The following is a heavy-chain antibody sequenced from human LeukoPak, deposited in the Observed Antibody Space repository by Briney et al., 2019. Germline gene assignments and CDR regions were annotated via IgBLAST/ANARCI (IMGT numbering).Heavy chain of an antibody. CDR1: GYSFTDYY. CDR2: INPNSGGT. Sequence: ASVKVSCKTSGYSFTDYYTHWVRQAPGQGLEWMGWINPNSGGTSSAQKFQGRVTMTRDTSITTVYMEVNWLTSDDTAMYYCARADRLHGGPYLIGPWGQGTLVTVSS. D-gene: IGHD3-16*01. J-gene: IGHJ5*02. V-gene: IGHV1-2*02. CDR3: ARADRLHGGPYLIGP.